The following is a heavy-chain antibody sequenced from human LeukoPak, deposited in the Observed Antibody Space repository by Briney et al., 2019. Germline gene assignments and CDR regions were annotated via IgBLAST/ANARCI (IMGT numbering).Heavy chain of an antibody. CDR3: ARDYKGSLDY. Sequence: GRSLRLSCAASGFIFSNYAMHWVRQAPGKGLVCVAVISYDVNDKYYAESVKGRSTISRDNSKNTLYLQMNSLRDDDSAVYYCARDYKGSLDYWGQGTLVTVSS. J-gene: IGHJ4*02. D-gene: IGHD1-26*01. CDR1: GFIFSNYA. V-gene: IGHV3-30-3*01. CDR2: ISYDVNDK.